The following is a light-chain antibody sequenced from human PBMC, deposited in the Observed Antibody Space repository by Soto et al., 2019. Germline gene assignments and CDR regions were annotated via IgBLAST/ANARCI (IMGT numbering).Light chain of an antibody. V-gene: IGKV3-15*01. Sequence: EIVWTQSPGTLSVSPGERATLSCRASQSVSSNLAWYQQKPGQAPRLLIYAASTRATGIPARFSGSGSGTEFTLTISSLQSEDFAVYYCQQYNNWPRTFGQGTKVDI. CDR3: QQYNNWPRT. CDR2: AAS. J-gene: IGKJ1*01. CDR1: QSVSSN.